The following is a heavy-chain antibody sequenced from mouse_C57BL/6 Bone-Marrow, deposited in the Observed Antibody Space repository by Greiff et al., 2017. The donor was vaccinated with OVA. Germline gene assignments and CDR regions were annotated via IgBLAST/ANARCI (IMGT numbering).Heavy chain of an antibody. CDR2: LDPEDGDT. CDR1: GFNIKDYY. J-gene: IGHJ1*03. D-gene: IGHD1-1*01. CDR3: TTWSYYGSSPSYWYFDV. Sequence: EVKLMESGAELVRPGASVKLSCTASGFNIKDYYMHWVKQRPEQGLEWIGRLDPEDGDTEYATKFQGQATMTADTSSNTAYLQLSSLTSEDTADYYCTTWSYYGSSPSYWYFDVWGKGTTVTVSS. V-gene: IGHV14-1*01.